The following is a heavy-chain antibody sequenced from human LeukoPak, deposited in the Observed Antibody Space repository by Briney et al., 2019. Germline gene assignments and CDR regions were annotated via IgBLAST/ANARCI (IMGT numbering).Heavy chain of an antibody. CDR1: GYTFTGYY. D-gene: IGHD4-17*01. CDR3: ARSSYGDYAFDI. CDR2: INPNSGGT. J-gene: IGHJ3*02. V-gene: IGHV1-2*02. Sequence: GASVKVSCKASGYTFTGYYMHWVRQAPGQGLEWMGWINPNSGGTNYAQKFQGRVTITADKSTSTAYMELSSLRSEDTAVYYCARSSYGDYAFDIWGQGTMVTVSS.